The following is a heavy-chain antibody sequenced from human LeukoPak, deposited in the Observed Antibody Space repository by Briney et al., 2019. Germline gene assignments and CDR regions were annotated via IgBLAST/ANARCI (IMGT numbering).Heavy chain of an antibody. CDR3: AKAKEPGDTNYFDY. D-gene: IGHD7-27*01. Sequence: GGSLRLSCAASGFTFTSYAMSWVRQAPGKGLEYVSAISGSGGNTYYADSVKGRFTISRDNSKNTLYLQMNSLRAEDTAVYYCAKAKEPGDTNYFDYWGQGTLVTVSS. CDR2: ISGSGGNT. CDR1: GFTFTSYA. J-gene: IGHJ4*02. V-gene: IGHV3-23*01.